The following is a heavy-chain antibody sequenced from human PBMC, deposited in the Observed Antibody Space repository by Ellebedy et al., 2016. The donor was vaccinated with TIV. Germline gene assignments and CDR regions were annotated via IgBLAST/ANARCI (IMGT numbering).Heavy chain of an antibody. CDR1: GASFSHYY. J-gene: IGHJ5*02. CDR2: IFHRGST. Sequence: GSLRLSXAVYGASFSHYYWSWIRQTPGQGLEWIGFIFHRGSTNYNPSLKSRVTISVDTSKNQFSLMLTSVIAADTAVYYCARAGISSSANWFNPWGQGSLVTVSS. V-gene: IGHV4-59*01. CDR3: ARAGISSSANWFNP. D-gene: IGHD6-25*01.